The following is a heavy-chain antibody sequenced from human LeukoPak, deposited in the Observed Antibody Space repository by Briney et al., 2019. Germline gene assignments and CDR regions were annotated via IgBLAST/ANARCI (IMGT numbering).Heavy chain of an antibody. Sequence: GSLKVSCTASGYTFTGYDMHWVRQAPGQGLEWMGRINPNSGGTNYAQKFQGRVTMTRDTSISTAYMELTRLRSDDTAVYYCARGEAAAQQYNWFDPWGQGTLVTVSS. D-gene: IGHD6-13*01. J-gene: IGHJ5*02. CDR3: ARGEAAAQQYNWFDP. CDR1: GYTFTGYD. V-gene: IGHV1-2*06. CDR2: INPNSGGT.